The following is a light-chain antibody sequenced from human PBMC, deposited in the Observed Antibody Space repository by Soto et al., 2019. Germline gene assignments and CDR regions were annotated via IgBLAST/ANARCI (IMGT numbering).Light chain of an antibody. CDR1: QRLLHSNGYNY. Sequence: IVMTQSPLSLTVTPGEPASISCRSSQRLLHSNGYNYLEWYLQKPGQSPQLLINLDSDRASGVSDRFSGSGSGTDFTLKISRVEAEDVGLYYCMQSLETPWTFDQGTKVEIK. J-gene: IGKJ1*01. CDR2: LDS. V-gene: IGKV2-28*01. CDR3: MQSLETPWT.